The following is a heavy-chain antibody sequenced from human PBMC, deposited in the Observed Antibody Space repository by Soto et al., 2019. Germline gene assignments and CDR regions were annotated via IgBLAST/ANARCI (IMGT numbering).Heavy chain of an antibody. CDR1: GGSISSSSYY. V-gene: IGHV4-39*01. J-gene: IGHJ4*02. CDR2: IYYSGST. CDR3: ARRTVNIRTFYSGLKTHCFDY. D-gene: IGHD6-19*01. Sequence: SETLSLTCTVSGGSISSSSYYWGWIRQPPGKGLEWIGSIYYSGSTYYNPSLKSRVTISVDTSKNQFSLKLKSVTAADTAIYYCARRTVNIRTFYSGLKTHCFDYWGQGAPVTVSS.